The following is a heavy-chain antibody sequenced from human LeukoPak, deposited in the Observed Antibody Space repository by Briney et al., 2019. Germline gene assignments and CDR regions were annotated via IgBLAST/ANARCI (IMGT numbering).Heavy chain of an antibody. V-gene: IGHV4-4*07. CDR3: AGFASSSSLQDWFDP. Sequence: SETLSLTCTVSGGSISSYYWSWIRQPAGKGLEWIGRIYTSGSTNYNPSLKSRVTMSVDTSKNQFSLKLSSVTAADTAVYYCAGFASSSSLQDWFDPWGQGTLVTVSS. D-gene: IGHD6-6*01. CDR1: GGSISSYY. CDR2: IYTSGST. J-gene: IGHJ5*02.